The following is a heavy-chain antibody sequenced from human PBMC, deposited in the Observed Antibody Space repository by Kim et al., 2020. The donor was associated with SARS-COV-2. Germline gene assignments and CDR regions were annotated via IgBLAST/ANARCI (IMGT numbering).Heavy chain of an antibody. V-gene: IGHV3-21*01. CDR3: ARDQRTTSMDPMLSDY. J-gene: IGHJ4*02. Sequence: GGSLRLSCAVSGFSLSTYSMNWVRQAPGKGLEWVSSISSSSSYKYYADSAKGRFTISRDNAKNSLFLQMNSLRAEDTAVYYCARDQRTTSMDPMLSDYWGQGTLVTVSS. CDR2: ISSSSSYK. D-gene: IGHD5-18*01. CDR1: GFSLSTYS.